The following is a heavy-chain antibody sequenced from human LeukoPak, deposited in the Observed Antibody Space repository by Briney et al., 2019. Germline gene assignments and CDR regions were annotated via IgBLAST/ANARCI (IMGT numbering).Heavy chain of an antibody. D-gene: IGHD2-15*01. J-gene: IGHJ3*02. CDR3: AKLLGYCSGGSCYPRYDAFDI. CDR1: GFTFSSYA. Sequence: GGSLRLSCAASGFTFSSYAMSWVRQAPGKGLEWVSAISGSGGSTYYADSVKGRFTISRDNSKNMLYLQMNSLRAEDTAVYYCAKLLGYCSGGSCYPRYDAFDIWGQGTMVTVSS. CDR2: ISGSGGST. V-gene: IGHV3-23*01.